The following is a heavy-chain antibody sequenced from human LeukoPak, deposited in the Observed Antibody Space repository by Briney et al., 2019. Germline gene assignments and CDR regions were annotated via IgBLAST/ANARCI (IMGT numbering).Heavy chain of an antibody. V-gene: IGHV4-39*07. CDR2: IYYSGST. CDR1: GGSISSYY. CDR3: ARGKGWFGFFI. Sequence: SETLSLTCTVSGGSISSYYWSWIRQPPGKGLEWIGSIYYSGSTYYNPSLKSRVTISVDTSKNQFSLKLSSVTAADTAVYYCARGKGWFGFFIWGQGTMVTVSS. D-gene: IGHD3-10*01. J-gene: IGHJ3*02.